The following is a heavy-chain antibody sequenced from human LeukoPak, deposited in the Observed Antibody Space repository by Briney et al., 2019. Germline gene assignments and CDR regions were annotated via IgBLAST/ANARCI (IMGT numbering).Heavy chain of an antibody. Sequence: ASVKVSCKASGYSFTSYDINWVRQATGQGLEWMGWMNPNSGNTGYAQKFQGRVTMTEDTSTDTAYMELSSLRSEDTAVYYCATYTGDYWGQGTLVTVSS. CDR1: GYSFTSYD. V-gene: IGHV1-8*01. D-gene: IGHD2-2*02. CDR3: ATYTGDY. J-gene: IGHJ4*02. CDR2: MNPNSGNT.